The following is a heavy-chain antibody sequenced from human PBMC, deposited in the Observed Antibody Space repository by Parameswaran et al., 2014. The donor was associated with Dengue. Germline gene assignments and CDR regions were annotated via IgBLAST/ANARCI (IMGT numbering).Heavy chain of an antibody. CDR3: ARGYPLLHFDY. J-gene: IGHJ4*02. Sequence: VRQAPGKGLEWIGRIYTSESTNYNPSLKSRVTISVDTSKNQFSLKLSSVTAADTAVYYCARGYPLLHFDYWGQGTLVTVSS. V-gene: IGHV4-61*02. CDR2: IYTSEST. D-gene: IGHD2-15*01.